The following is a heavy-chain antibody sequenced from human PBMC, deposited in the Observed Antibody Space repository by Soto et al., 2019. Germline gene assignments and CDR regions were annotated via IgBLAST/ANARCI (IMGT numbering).Heavy chain of an antibody. J-gene: IGHJ5*02. CDR2: ISSSSSTI. V-gene: IGHV3-48*01. CDR1: GFTFSSYS. D-gene: IGHD1-26*01. Sequence: EVQLVESGGGLVQPGGSLRLSCAASGFTFSSYSMKWVRQAPGKGLEWVSYISSSSSTIYYADSVKGRFTISRDNAKNSLYLQMNSLRAEDTAVYYCARDLVGPTRVGFDPWGQGTRVTVSS. CDR3: ARDLVGPTRVGFDP.